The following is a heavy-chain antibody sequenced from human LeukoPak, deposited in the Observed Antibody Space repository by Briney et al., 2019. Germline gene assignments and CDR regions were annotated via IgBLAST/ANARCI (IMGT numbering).Heavy chain of an antibody. CDR2: IWNDGSKK. CDR3: AKDRNIVIIPAAIEGFDY. Sequence: PGGSLRLSCAASGFPFSSYGMHWVRQAPGKGLEWVAVIWNDGSKKFYADSVKGRFTISRDNHKNAVYLQMNTLRVDDTAVYYCAKDRNIVIIPAAIEGFDYWGLGTLLTVAS. V-gene: IGHV3-33*06. CDR1: GFPFSSYG. D-gene: IGHD2-2*01. J-gene: IGHJ4*02.